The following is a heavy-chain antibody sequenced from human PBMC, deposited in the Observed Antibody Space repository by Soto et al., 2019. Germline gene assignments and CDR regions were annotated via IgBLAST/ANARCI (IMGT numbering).Heavy chain of an antibody. V-gene: IGHV1-18*01. CDR2: NSAYNGNT. CDR3: ARGFYGSYDSSGYYYAFDY. D-gene: IGHD3-22*01. J-gene: IGHJ4*02. CDR1: GYTFTSYG. Sequence: QVQLVQSGAEVKKPGASVKVSCNASGYTFTSYGISWVRQAPGQGLEWMGWNSAYNGNTNYAQKLQGRVTMTTDTSTSTAYMELRSLRSDDTAVYYCARGFYGSYDSSGYYYAFDYWGQGTLVTVSS.